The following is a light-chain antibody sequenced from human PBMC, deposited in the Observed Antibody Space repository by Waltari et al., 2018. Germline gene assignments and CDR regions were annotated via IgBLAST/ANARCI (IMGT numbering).Light chain of an antibody. Sequence: QSALTQPASVSGSPGQSITISCTGTSSDVGRYNLVSWYQQYPGKAPKLIIYEVSKRPSGVSDRFSCSKSANTASLTISGLQDEDEADYYCCSFAFSSTTSVIFGGGTKLAVL. CDR2: EVS. CDR3: CSFAFSSTTSVI. CDR1: SSDVGRYNL. J-gene: IGLJ2*01. V-gene: IGLV2-23*02.